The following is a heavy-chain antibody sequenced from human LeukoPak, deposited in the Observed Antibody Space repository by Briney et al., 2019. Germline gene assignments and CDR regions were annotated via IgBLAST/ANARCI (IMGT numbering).Heavy chain of an antibody. Sequence: GGSLRLSCAASGFSFNNARMSWLRPAPGKGPEWVGRIKRKIDGETTDYADPVKGRFTISRDDSKNTLFLQMNNLTTEDTAVYYCTTGYSSGYVDDYWGHGTLVTVSS. CDR2: IKRKIDGETT. CDR3: TTGYSSGYVDDY. CDR1: GFSFNNAR. D-gene: IGHD3-22*01. J-gene: IGHJ4*01. V-gene: IGHV3-15*01.